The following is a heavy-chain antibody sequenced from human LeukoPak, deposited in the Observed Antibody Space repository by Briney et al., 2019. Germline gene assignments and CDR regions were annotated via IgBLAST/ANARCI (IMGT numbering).Heavy chain of an antibody. V-gene: IGHV4-39*01. Sequence: SETLSLTCTVSGGSISRSGFYWAWIRQPPGKGLEWIGSFSYTGGTYYNPSLESRVTISADTSKNQFSLKLRSVTAVDTAEYYCARREAVASRPYDSWGQGTLVTVSS. J-gene: IGHJ4*02. CDR2: FSYTGGT. CDR3: ARREAVASRPYDS. CDR1: GGSISRSGFY. D-gene: IGHD6-19*01.